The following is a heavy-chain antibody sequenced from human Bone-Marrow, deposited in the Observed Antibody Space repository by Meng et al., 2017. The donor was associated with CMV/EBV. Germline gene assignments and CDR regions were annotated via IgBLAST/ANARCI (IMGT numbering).Heavy chain of an antibody. CDR3: ARLRWPNYGMDV. D-gene: IGHD4-23*01. CDR2: INHSGST. V-gene: IGHV4-34*09. CDR1: GGSFSGYY. J-gene: IGHJ6*02. Sequence: LRLSCAVYGGSFSGYYWSWIRQPPGKGLEWIGEINHSGSTNYNPSLKSRVTISVDTSKNQFSLKLSSVTAADTAVYYCARLRWPNYGMDVWGQGTTVTVSS.